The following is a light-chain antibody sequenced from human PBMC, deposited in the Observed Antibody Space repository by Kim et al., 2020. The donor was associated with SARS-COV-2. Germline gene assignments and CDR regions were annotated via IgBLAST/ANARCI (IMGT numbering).Light chain of an antibody. CDR2: STS. V-gene: IGKV1-39*01. CDR3: QQSYTIPWT. Sequence: ASLADSVPIPCLTIQSIPSSLNWYQQKPGKGPTLLIYSTSTLQSGVPSRFSGSGSGTDFTLTISSLQPEDFATYYCQQSYTIPWTFGQGTKVDIK. J-gene: IGKJ1*01. CDR1: QSIPSS.